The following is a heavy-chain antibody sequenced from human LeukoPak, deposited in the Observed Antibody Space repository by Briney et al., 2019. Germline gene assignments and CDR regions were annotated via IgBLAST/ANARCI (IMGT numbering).Heavy chain of an antibody. CDR3: ARVTSGSLTFDW. D-gene: IGHD3-10*01. J-gene: IGHJ4*02. CDR2: VTSTGGYT. V-gene: IGHV3-21*01. Sequence: GGSLRLSCAASGVTFSSYSMNWVRQAPGKGLEWVSSVTSTGGYTYYADSVKGRFTIFRDNAKNSVNLQMSSLTAEDTAVYYCARVTSGSLTFDWWGQGTLVTVSS. CDR1: GVTFSSYS.